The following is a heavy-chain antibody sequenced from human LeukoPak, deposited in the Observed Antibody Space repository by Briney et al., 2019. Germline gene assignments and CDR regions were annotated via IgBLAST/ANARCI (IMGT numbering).Heavy chain of an antibody. CDR1: GGSISGYY. CDR3: ARHWSHSVAQFGRYYWLDP. J-gene: IGHJ5*02. CDR2: VDTSGRT. V-gene: IGHV4-4*07. Sequence: SETLSLTCTVSGGSISGYYWSWIRQPAGKGLEWIGHVDTSGRTNYNSSLMSRVTMSVDTSKNQFSLRLTSVTAADTAVYYCARHWSHSVAQFGRYYWLDPWGQGTLVTASS. D-gene: IGHD2-15*01.